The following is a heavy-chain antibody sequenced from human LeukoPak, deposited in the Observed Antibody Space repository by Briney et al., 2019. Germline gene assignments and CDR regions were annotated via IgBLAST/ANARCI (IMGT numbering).Heavy chain of an antibody. J-gene: IGHJ6*02. D-gene: IGHD2-15*01. CDR2: IIPIFGTA. CDR1: GGTFSSYA. CDR3: ARDFEPYCSGGSCYPYYYYYGMDV. V-gene: IGHV1-69*13. Sequence: SVKVSCKASGGTFSSYAISWVRQAPGQGLEWMGGIIPIFGTANYAQKFQGRVTITADESTSTAYMELSSLRSEDTAVYYCARDFEPYCSGGSCYPYYYYYGMDVWGQGTTVTVSS.